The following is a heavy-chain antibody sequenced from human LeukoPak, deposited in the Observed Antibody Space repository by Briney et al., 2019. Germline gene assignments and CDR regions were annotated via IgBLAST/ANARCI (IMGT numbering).Heavy chain of an antibody. D-gene: IGHD5-18*01. CDR3: AKDLPGTAMSNDAFDI. J-gene: IGHJ3*02. V-gene: IGHV3-23*01. Sequence: GGSLRLSCAASGFTFSSYAMSWVRQAPGKGLEWVSAISGSGGSTYYADSVKGRFTISRDNSKNTLYLQMNSLRAEDTAVYYCAKDLPGTAMSNDAFDIWGQGTMVTVSS. CDR2: ISGSGGST. CDR1: GFTFSSYA.